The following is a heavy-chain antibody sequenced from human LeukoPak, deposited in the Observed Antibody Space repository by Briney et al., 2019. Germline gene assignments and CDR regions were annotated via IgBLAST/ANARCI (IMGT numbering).Heavy chain of an antibody. CDR2: ISAYNGNT. D-gene: IGHD3-10*01. J-gene: IGHJ6*03. CDR1: GYTFTSYG. V-gene: IGHV1-18*01. CDR3: ARFYYYYGSGSYYDYYYYMDV. Sequence: ASVKVSCKASGYTFTSYGISWVRQAPGQGLEWMGWISAYNGNTNYAQKLQGRVTMTTDTSTSTAYMELRSLRSDDTAVYYCARFYYYYGSGSYYDYYYYMDVWGKGTTVTISS.